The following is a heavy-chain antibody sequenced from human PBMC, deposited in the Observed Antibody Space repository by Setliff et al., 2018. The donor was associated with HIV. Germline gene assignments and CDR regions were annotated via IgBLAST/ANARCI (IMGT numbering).Heavy chain of an antibody. CDR1: GYTFTRYF. D-gene: IGHD6-13*01. V-gene: IGHV1-46*01. J-gene: IGHJ4*02. CDR2: INPSGGST. Sequence: ASVKVSCKASGYTFTRYFMHCVRQAPGQGLEWLGMINPSGGSTWYAQKFQGRVTMTGDTSTNTLYMELSSLRSEDTAVYYCARSITTAGTVFDYWGQGTLVTVSS. CDR3: ARSITTAGTVFDY.